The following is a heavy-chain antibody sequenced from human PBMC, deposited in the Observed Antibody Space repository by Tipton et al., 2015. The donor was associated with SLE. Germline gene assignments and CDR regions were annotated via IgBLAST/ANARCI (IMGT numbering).Heavy chain of an antibody. D-gene: IGHD3-10*01. Sequence: LRLSCTVSGGSISSGSYYWSWIRQPAGKGLEWIGRIYTSGSTNYNPSLKSRVTISVDTPKNQFSLKLSSVTAADTAVYYCASRRDGRGTWFDPWGQGTLVTVSP. V-gene: IGHV4-61*02. J-gene: IGHJ5*02. CDR2: IYTSGST. CDR1: GGSISSGSYY. CDR3: ASRRDGRGTWFDP.